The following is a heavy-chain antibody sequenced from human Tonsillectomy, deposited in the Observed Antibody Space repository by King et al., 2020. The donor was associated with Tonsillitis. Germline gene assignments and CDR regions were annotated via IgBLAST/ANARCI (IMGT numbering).Heavy chain of an antibody. CDR2: INPSGGST. J-gene: IGHJ6*03. CDR1: GYTFTSYY. D-gene: IGHD5-18*01. CDR3: ARAPATSGYSYGYELDYYYYMGV. V-gene: IGHV1-46*01. Sequence: QLVQSGAEVKKPGASVKVSCKASGYTFTSYYMHWVRQAPGQGLEWMGIINPSGGSTSYAQKFQGRVTMTRDTATRTDYMELSSLRSGDTAVYYCARAPATSGYSYGYELDYYYYMGVWGKGTTVTVSS.